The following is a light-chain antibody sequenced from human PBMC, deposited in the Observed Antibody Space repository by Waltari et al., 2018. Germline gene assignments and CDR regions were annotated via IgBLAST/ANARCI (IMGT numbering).Light chain of an antibody. V-gene: IGKV4-1*01. CDR2: WAS. Sequence: DIVMTPSPASLAVSLGERATINCKSSESVLYSRNNKDHLAWYQQKPGQRPKLLIYWASTRESGVPDRFSGSGSETEFTLTINSLQAEDVAVYFCQQYYNTPLTFGGGTKVEIK. J-gene: IGKJ4*01. CDR1: ESVLYSRNNKDH. CDR3: QQYYNTPLT.